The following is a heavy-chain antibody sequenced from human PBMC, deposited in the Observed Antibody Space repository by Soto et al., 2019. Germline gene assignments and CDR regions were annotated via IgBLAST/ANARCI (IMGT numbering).Heavy chain of an antibody. CDR1: GYSFSDYW. CDR3: SRHLSDTAMVMPNYYYYGMDV. D-gene: IGHD5-18*01. J-gene: IGHJ6*02. V-gene: IGHV5-51*01. CDR2: IHPENSDT. Sequence: GESLKISCKASGYSFSDYWIGWVRQMPGHGLEWVGIIHPENSDTTYSPSFQGHVTISADKSIGTAYLQWSSLKASDTAMYYCSRHLSDTAMVMPNYYYYGMDVWGQGTTVTVSS.